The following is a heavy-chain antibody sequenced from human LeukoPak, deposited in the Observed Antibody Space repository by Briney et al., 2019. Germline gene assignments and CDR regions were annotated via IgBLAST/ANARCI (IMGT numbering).Heavy chain of an antibody. CDR3: ARGGAYCSGGSCYWFDP. D-gene: IGHD2-15*01. CDR1: GFTFSDYW. CDR2: INTDGSIT. V-gene: IGHV3-74*01. J-gene: IGHJ5*02. Sequence: GGSLRLSCAASGFTFSDYWIHWVRQAPGKGLVWVSRINTDGSITNYADSVKGRFSISRDNAKNTLYLQMSSLRAEDAAVYYCARGGAYCSGGSCYWFDPWGQGTLVTVSS.